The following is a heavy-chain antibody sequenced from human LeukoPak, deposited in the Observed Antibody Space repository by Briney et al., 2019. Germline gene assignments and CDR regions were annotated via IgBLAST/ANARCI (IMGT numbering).Heavy chain of an antibody. CDR2: ISSSGGTR. J-gene: IGHJ4*02. V-gene: IGHV3-48*03. CDR3: ATLTVASSSDY. D-gene: IGHD6-19*01. Sequence: TGGSLRLSCAASGFAFSVYEMYWVRQAPGKGLEWVSYISSSGGTRYYADSVKGRFTISRDNAKNSLYLQMNSLRAEDTAVYYCATLTVASSSDYWGQGTLVTVSS. CDR1: GFAFSVYE.